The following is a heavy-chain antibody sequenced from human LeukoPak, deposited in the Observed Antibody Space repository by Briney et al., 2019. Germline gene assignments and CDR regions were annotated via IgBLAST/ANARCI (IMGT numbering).Heavy chain of an antibody. D-gene: IGHD3-3*01. V-gene: IGHV3-30*02. CDR1: GFTFSSYC. J-gene: IGHJ4*02. CDR3: AKDSADFWSGYPPSTYFDY. CDR2: IRYDGSNK. Sequence: GGSLRLSCSASGFTFSSYCMHWVRQAPGKGLEGVAFIRYDGSNKYYADSVKGRFTISRDNSKNTLYLQMNSLRAEDTAVYYCAKDSADFWSGYPPSTYFDYWGQGTLVTVSS.